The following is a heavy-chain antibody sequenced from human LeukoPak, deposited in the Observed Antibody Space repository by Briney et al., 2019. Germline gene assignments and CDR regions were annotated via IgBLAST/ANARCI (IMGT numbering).Heavy chain of an antibody. V-gene: IGHV4-34*01. CDR3: ARGRLVVTAMNPKTKYYYYYFGMDV. CDR1: VGSFSGYY. CDR2: INNSGSR. J-gene: IGHJ6*02. D-gene: IGHD2-21*02. Sequence: SETVSLTCAVYVGSFSGYYWSWIRQPPRKGVEWIGEINNSGSRNSNPSLKSRVIVSVDTSQNQFSLKLSSVTAADTAVYYCARGRLVVTAMNPKTKYYYYYFGMDVWGQGTTVTVSS.